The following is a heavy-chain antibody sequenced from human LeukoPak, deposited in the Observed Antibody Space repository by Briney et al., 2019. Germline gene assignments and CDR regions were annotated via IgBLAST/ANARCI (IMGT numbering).Heavy chain of an antibody. CDR1: GFTFSSYA. D-gene: IGHD3-10*01. CDR2: ISGSGDNI. Sequence: GGSLRLSCAASGFTFSSYAMSWVRQAPGKGLEWVSAISGSGDNIYYADSVKGRFTISRDNSKNTLYLQMNSLRAEDTAVYYCAKGRGGRGVMGAFDIWGQGTMVTVSS. V-gene: IGHV3-23*01. CDR3: AKGRGGRGVMGAFDI. J-gene: IGHJ3*02.